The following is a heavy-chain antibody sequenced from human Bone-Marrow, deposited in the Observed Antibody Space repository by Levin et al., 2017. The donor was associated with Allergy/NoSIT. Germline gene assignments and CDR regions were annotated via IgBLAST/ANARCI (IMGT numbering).Heavy chain of an antibody. V-gene: IGHV3-33*01. CDR3: ARGGKMTVSRLHN. J-gene: IGHJ4*02. CDR1: GFTFAHYG. CDR2: VWFDGTKE. Sequence: QTGGSLRLSCVASGFTFAHYGMHWVRQAPGKGLEWVALVWFDGTKEYYAESVKGRFTISRDNSKNTVFLQLNSLRAGDTAVYYCARGGKMTVSRLHNWGQGTLVSVSS. D-gene: IGHD1-26*01.